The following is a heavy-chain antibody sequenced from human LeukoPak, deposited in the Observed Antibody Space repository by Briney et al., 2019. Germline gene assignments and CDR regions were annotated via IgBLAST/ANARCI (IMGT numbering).Heavy chain of an antibody. J-gene: IGHJ5*02. V-gene: IGHV3-7*01. CDR3: ARDLRGGRDWFDP. Sequence: GGSLRLSCAASGFTFSSYAMSWVRQAPGKGLEWVANIKQDGSEKYYVDSVKGRFTISRDNAKNSLYLQMNSLRAEDTAVYYCARDLRGGRDWFDPWGQGTLVTVSS. CDR2: IKQDGSEK. D-gene: IGHD3-10*01. CDR1: GFTFSSYA.